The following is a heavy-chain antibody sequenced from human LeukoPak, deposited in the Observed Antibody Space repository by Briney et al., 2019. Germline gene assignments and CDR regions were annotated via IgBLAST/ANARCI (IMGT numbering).Heavy chain of an antibody. Sequence: SETLSLTCTVSGGSISGYYWSWIRQPPGKGLEWIGYIYYSGSTNYNPSLKSRVTISVDTSKNQFSLKLSSVTAADTAVYYCARLVEAAADHWGQGTLVTVSS. D-gene: IGHD6-13*01. CDR3: ARLVEAAADH. CDR1: GGSISGYY. CDR2: IYYSGST. V-gene: IGHV4-59*01. J-gene: IGHJ4*02.